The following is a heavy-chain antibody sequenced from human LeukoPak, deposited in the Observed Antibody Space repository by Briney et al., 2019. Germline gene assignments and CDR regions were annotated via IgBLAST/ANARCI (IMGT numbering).Heavy chain of an antibody. CDR3: ARDLGYYDSSGLDY. V-gene: IGHV1-2*02. CDR2: INPNSGGT. D-gene: IGHD3-22*01. J-gene: IGHJ4*02. Sequence: ASVKVSCKASGYTFTGYYMHWVRQAPGQGLEWMGWINPNSGGTNYAQKFQGRVIMTRDTSISTAYMELSRLRSDDTAVYYCARDLGYYDSSGLDYWGQGTLVTVSS. CDR1: GYTFTGYY.